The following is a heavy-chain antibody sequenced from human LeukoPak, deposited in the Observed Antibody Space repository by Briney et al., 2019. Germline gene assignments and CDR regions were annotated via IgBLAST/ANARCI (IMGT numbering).Heavy chain of an antibody. CDR3: AREGGGSSFHFDY. CDR2: IKQDGSEK. CDR1: GFPFSNYW. V-gene: IGHV3-7*01. J-gene: IGHJ4*02. Sequence: GGSLRLSCATSGFPFSNYWMNWVRQAPGKGLEWVANIKQDGSEKFYVDSVKGRFTISRDNAKNSLYLQMNSLRADDTAVYYCAREGGGSSFHFDYWGQGTLVTVSS. D-gene: IGHD6-6*01.